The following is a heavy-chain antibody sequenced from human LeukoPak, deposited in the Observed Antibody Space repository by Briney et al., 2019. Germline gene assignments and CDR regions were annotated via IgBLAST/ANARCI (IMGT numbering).Heavy chain of an antibody. CDR3: AGDLISGSGSLGY. Sequence: GGSLRLSCAASGFTFSSYWMHWVRQAPGKGLVGVARINTNGSPTQYADSVKGRFTISRDNAKTTLYLQMNSLRDEDTAVYYCAGDLISGSGSLGYWGQGTLVTVSS. D-gene: IGHD3-10*01. J-gene: IGHJ4*02. CDR1: GFTFSSYW. V-gene: IGHV3-74*01. CDR2: INTNGSPT.